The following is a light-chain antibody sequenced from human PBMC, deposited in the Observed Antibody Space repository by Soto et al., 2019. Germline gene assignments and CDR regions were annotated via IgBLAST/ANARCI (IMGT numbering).Light chain of an antibody. CDR2: ATS. CDR1: QGISTY. J-gene: IGKJ1*01. CDR3: HQLHTYPWT. Sequence: IQLTQSPSFRSASVGGRVSITCRASQGISTYSAWYQQIPGKAPKLLIYATSILHSGVPSRFSGSGSGAEFTLTITSLQHEDFATFYCHQLHTYPWTFGPGTK. V-gene: IGKV1-9*01.